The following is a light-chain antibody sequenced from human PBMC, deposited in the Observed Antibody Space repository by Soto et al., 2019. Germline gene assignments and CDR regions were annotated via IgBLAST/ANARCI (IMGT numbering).Light chain of an antibody. Sequence: EVVLSQSPGTLSLSPGERATLSCRASQSISDTLAWYQQKPGQAPRLLIHGASTRAPGFPARFSGSGSGTDFTLTISSLQSEDFEVYYCQQYDNWPWTFGQGTKVDIK. V-gene: IGKV3-15*01. CDR1: QSISDT. CDR3: QQYDNWPWT. J-gene: IGKJ1*01. CDR2: GAS.